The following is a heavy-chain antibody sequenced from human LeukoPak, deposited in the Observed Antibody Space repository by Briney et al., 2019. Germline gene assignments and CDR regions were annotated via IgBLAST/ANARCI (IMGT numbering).Heavy chain of an antibody. Sequence: GGSLGFPCAAFDSTSISFSWNGFPRPPGRGRRGFPPITSVSGSLSYADSVKGRFTISRDNSKNTLYLQMNSLRAEDTAVYYCARVRRAYCSSTSCYNYYYYYYMDVWGKGTTVTISS. CDR1: DSTSISFS. J-gene: IGHJ6*03. CDR2: ITSVSGSL. V-gene: IGHV3-21*04. CDR3: ARVRRAYCSSTSCYNYYYYYYMDV. D-gene: IGHD2-2*02.